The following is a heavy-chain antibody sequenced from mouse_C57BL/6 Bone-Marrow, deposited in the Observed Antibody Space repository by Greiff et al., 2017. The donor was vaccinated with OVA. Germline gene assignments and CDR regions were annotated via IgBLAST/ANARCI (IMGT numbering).Heavy chain of an antibody. V-gene: IGHV5-6*01. CDR1: GFTFSSYG. D-gene: IGHD1-1*01. CDR2: ISSGGSYT. Sequence: EVQVVESGGDLVKPGGSLKLSCAASGFTFSSYGMSWVRQTPDKRLEWVATISSGGSYTYYPDSVKGRFTISRDNAKNTLYLQMSSLKSEDTAMYYCARHGGVVDLFDYWGQGTTLTVSS. CDR3: ARHGGVVDLFDY. J-gene: IGHJ2*01.